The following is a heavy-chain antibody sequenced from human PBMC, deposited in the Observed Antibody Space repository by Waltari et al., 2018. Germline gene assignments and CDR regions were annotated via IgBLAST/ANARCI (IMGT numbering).Heavy chain of an antibody. CDR1: GFIFRNNG. Sequence: EVQLVESGGGLVQSGGSLRLPCAASGFIFRNNGMTWVRQAPGKGLEWVATIKKDGSEKYYMDSVKGRFTISRDNAKNSLYLQMNSLRAEDTAVYYCARVKPDWWGQGTLVTVSS. J-gene: IGHJ4*02. CDR2: IKKDGSEK. V-gene: IGHV3-7*04. CDR3: ARVKPDW.